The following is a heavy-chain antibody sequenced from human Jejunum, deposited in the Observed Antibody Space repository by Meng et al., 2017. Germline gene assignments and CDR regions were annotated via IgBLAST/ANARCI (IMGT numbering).Heavy chain of an antibody. CDR2: INPSDTTT. V-gene: IGHV3-11*01. CDR3: ARGHWALDS. D-gene: IGHD7-27*01. CDR1: GITFSDFY. Sequence: GHLVASGGGLVKPGGSLRLSCAASGITFSDFYMSWVRQAPGKGLEWVSYINPSDTTTDYADSVKGRFTISRDHAKKSMYLQMNSLRVEDTAVYYCARGHWALDSWGQGTLVTVSS. J-gene: IGHJ4*02.